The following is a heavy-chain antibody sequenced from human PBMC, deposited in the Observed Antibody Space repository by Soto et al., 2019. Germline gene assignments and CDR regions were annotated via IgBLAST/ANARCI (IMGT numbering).Heavy chain of an antibody. Sequence: EVQLLESGGGLVQPGGSLRLSCAASGFTFSSYAMSWVRQAPGKGLEWVSTISDSGGSIYYADSVKGRFTISRDNSKNTLYLQMKSLRAEDTAVYYCAKNGGDYNYYSYYMDVGGKGTTVTVSS. CDR2: ISDSGGSI. V-gene: IGHV3-23*01. J-gene: IGHJ6*03. D-gene: IGHD1-26*01. CDR3: AKNGGDYNYYSYYMDV. CDR1: GFTFSSYA.